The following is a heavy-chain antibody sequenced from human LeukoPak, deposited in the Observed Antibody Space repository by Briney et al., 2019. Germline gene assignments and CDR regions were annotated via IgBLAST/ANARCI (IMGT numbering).Heavy chain of an antibody. CDR3: TRDSRGTFDY. V-gene: IGHV3-7*01. CDR2: IKQDGSEK. Sequence: GGSLRLFCAASGFTFSSYWMRWVRKAPGKGLECVANIKQDGSEKYYVDSVKGRFTISRDNGKNSLYLQMNSLRAEDTAVYYCTRDSRGTFDYWGQGTLVTVSS. CDR1: GFTFSSYW. J-gene: IGHJ4*02. D-gene: IGHD2/OR15-2a*01.